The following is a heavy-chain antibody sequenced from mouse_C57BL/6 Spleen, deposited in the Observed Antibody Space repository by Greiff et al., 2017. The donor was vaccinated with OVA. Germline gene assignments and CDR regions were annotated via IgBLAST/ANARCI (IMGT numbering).Heavy chain of an antibody. J-gene: IGHJ2*01. CDR2: IYPGSGST. D-gene: IGHD1-1*01. CDR3: ARRSTTVVGGGYFDY. CDR1: GYTFTSYW. V-gene: IGHV1-55*01. Sequence: QVQLQQPGAELVKPGASVKMSCKASGYTFTSYWITWVKQRPGQGLEWIGDIYPGSGSTNYNEKFKSKATLTVDTSSSTAYMQLSSLTSEDSAVYYGARRSTTVVGGGYFDYWGQGTTLTVSS.